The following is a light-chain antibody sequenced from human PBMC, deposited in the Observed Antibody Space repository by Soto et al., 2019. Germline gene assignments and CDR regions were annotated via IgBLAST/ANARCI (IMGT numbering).Light chain of an antibody. J-gene: IGLJ1*01. CDR1: SSNIGAGYD. Sequence: QSVLTQPPSVSGAPGQRFTICCTGSSSNIGAGYDVHWYQQLPGTAPKLLIYGNSNRPSGVPDRFSGSKSGTSASLAITGLQAEDEADYYCQSYDSSLSVFGTGTKVTVL. CDR3: QSYDSSLSV. CDR2: GNS. V-gene: IGLV1-40*01.